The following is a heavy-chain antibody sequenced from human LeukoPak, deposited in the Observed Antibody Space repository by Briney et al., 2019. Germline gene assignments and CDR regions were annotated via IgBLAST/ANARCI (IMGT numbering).Heavy chain of an antibody. D-gene: IGHD3-9*01. Sequence: ASVKVSCKASGYTFTSYGISWVRQAPGQGLEWMGWISAYNGNTNYAQKLQGRVTMTTDTSTSTAYMELRRLRSDDTAVYYCASVGILPYFGRLLSGHSLFDYWGQGTLVTVSS. J-gene: IGHJ4*02. CDR3: ASVGILPYFGRLLSGHSLFDY. CDR2: ISAYNGNT. CDR1: GYTFTSYG. V-gene: IGHV1-18*01.